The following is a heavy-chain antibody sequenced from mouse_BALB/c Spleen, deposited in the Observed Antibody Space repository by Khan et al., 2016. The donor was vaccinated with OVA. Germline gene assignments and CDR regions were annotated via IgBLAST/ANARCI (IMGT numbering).Heavy chain of an antibody. CDR1: GYTFTDYI. D-gene: IGHD2-2*01. CDR3: ARHGYGGFAY. Sequence: VRLQQSGPELVKPGASVKIPCKASGYTFTDYIIDWVKQSLGESLEWIGDINPNNGGTIYNQKFKGKATLPVDKSSSTAYMELRSLTSEDTAVYYCARHGYGGFAYWGQGTLVTVSA. V-gene: IGHV1-18*01. J-gene: IGHJ3*01. CDR2: INPNNGGT.